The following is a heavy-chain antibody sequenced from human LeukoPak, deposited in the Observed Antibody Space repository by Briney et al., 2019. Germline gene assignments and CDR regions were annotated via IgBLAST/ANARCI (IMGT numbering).Heavy chain of an antibody. D-gene: IGHD1-7*01. V-gene: IGHV4-34*01. Sequence: SETLSLTCAVYGGSFSGYYWSWIRQPPGKGLEWIGEINHSGSTNYNPSLKSRVTISVDTSKNQFSLKLSSVTAADTAVYYCARHEDDWNYENWYFDLWGRGTLVTVSS. CDR3: ARHEDDWNYENWYFDL. CDR1: GGSFSGYY. CDR2: INHSGST. J-gene: IGHJ2*01.